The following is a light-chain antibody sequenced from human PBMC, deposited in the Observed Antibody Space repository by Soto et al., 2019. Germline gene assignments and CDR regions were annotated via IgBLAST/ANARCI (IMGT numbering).Light chain of an antibody. CDR3: QQYGTSPQIT. J-gene: IGKJ5*01. CDR1: QSVGTY. V-gene: IGKV3-20*01. CDR2: GAS. Sequence: EIVFTQSPATLSLSPGERAILSCRASQSVGTYLAWYQQKPGQAPRLLIYGASTRATGIPDRFSGSGSGTDFTLTISRLEPEDFAVYYCQQYGTSPQITFGQGTRLEIK.